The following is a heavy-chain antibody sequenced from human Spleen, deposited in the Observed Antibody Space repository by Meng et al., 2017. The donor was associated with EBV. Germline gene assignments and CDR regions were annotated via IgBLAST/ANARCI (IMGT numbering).Heavy chain of an antibody. CDR3: AKDCFGDKDS. CDR1: GFTFSSYN. CDR2: ISFSSSDI. J-gene: IGHJ4*02. D-gene: IGHD2-21*01. Sequence: EVTLVESGGGLVKPGGSLRLSCAASGFTFSSYNMIWVRQAPGEGLEWVSFISFSSSDIFYADSVKGRFTISRDNAKSSLYLQLNSLRAEDTAVYYCAKDCFGDKDSWGQGTLVTVSS. V-gene: IGHV3-21*01.